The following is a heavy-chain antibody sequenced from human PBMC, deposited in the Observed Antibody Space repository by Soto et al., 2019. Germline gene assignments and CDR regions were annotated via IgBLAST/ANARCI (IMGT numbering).Heavy chain of an antibody. Sequence: ASVKVSCKASGYTFTGYYMHWVRQAPGQGLEWMGWINPNSGGTNYAQKFQGRVTMTRDTSISTAYMELSRLRSDDTAVYYCASSTSYTLWGSAFYYYYGMDVWGQGTTVTVSS. CDR2: INPNSGGT. V-gene: IGHV1-2*02. J-gene: IGHJ6*02. CDR3: ASSTSYTLWGSAFYYYYGMDV. D-gene: IGHD3-16*01. CDR1: GYTFTGYY.